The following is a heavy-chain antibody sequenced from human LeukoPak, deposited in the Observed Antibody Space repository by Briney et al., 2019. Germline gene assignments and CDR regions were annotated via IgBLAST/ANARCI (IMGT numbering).Heavy chain of an antibody. D-gene: IGHD3-22*01. CDR3: ARDRIRAEYYYDSSGYYSRRCCLSY. Sequence: LAGGSLRLSCAASGFTFSSYAMSWVRQAPGKGLEWVSAVSGSGGNTYYADSVKGRFTISRDNSKNTLYLQMNSLRAEDTAVYYCARDRIRAEYYYDSSGYYSRRCCLSYWGQGTLVTVSS. CDR2: VSGSGGNT. CDR1: GFTFSSYA. V-gene: IGHV3-23*01. J-gene: IGHJ4*02.